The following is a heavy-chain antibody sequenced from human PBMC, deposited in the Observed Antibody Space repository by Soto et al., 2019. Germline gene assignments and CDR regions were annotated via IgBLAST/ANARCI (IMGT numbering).Heavy chain of an antibody. D-gene: IGHD2-2*01. CDR1: GYSFTSYW. Sequence: EVQLVQSGAEVKKPGESLRISCKGSGYSFTSYWISWVRQMPGKGLEWMGRIDPSDSYTNYSPSFQGHVTISADKSISTAYLQWSSLNASDTAMYYCARQGMSTRPEYGMDVWGQGTTVTVSS. V-gene: IGHV5-10-1*01. CDR3: ARQGMSTRPEYGMDV. J-gene: IGHJ6*02. CDR2: IDPSDSYT.